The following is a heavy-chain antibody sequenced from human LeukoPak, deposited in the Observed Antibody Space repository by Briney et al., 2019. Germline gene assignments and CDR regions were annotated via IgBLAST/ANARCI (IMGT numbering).Heavy chain of an antibody. V-gene: IGHV3-30*02. CDR3: AKDFSGPDAFDI. CDR2: RRYDGSNK. J-gene: IGHJ3*02. D-gene: IGHD2/OR15-2a*01. CDR1: GFTFSSYG. Sequence: GGSLRLSSAASGFTFSSYGMHWVRQAPGRGLEWVAFRRYDGSNKYYADSVKGRFTISRDNSKNTLYLQMNSLRAEDTAVYYRAKDFSGPDAFDIWGQGTMVTVSS.